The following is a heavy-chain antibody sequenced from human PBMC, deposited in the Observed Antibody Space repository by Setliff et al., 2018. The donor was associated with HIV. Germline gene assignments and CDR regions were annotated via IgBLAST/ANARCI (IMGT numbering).Heavy chain of an antibody. D-gene: IGHD4-4*01. J-gene: IGHJ3*02. CDR3: VRDLTTIVTRKVFDI. V-gene: IGHV3-30*19. CDR2: ISYDGSYK. CDR1: GFTFSDYG. Sequence: EGSLRLSCAASGFTFSDYGFHWVRQAPGKGLEWVAVISYDGSYKYYADSVKGRFTISRDNSKNTLYVQMNSLRADDTAVYYCVRDLTTIVTRKVFDIWGQGTMVTVSS.